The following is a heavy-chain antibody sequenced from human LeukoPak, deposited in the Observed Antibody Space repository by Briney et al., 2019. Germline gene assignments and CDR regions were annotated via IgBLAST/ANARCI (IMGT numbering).Heavy chain of an antibody. CDR2: IYYSGST. V-gene: IGHV4-39*07. CDR3: ARDAVSASRGLRNFDY. Sequence: SETRSLTCTVSGGSISSSSYYWGWIRQPPGKGLEWIGSIYYSGSTYYNPSLKSRVTISVDKSKNQFSLKLSSVTAADTAVYYCARDAVSASRGLRNFDYLGQGTLVTVPS. J-gene: IGHJ4*02. CDR1: GGSISSSSYY. D-gene: IGHD6-19*01.